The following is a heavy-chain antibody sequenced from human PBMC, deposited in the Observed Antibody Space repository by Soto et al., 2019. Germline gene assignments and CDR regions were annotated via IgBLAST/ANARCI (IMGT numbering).Heavy chain of an antibody. CDR3: ARDPTRYNWNDLYYFDY. V-gene: IGHV3-30*03. Sequence: PGGSLRLSCAASGFTFSSYGMHWVRQAPGKGLEWVAVISYDGSNKYYADSVKGRFTISRDNSKNTLYLQMNSLRAEDTAVYYCARDPTRYNWNDLYYFDYWGQGT. CDR1: GFTFSSYG. J-gene: IGHJ4*02. CDR2: ISYDGSNK. D-gene: IGHD1-1*01.